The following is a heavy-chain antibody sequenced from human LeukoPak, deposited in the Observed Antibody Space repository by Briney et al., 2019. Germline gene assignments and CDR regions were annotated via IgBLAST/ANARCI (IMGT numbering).Heavy chain of an antibody. CDR2: ISGSGGST. CDR3: AKDRTYDFWSGYRHDAFDI. V-gene: IGHV3-23*01. D-gene: IGHD3-3*01. CDR1: GFTFSDYW. Sequence: GGSLRLSCAVSGFTFSDYWMTWVRQAPGKGLEWVSAISGSGGSTYYADSVKGRFTISRDNSKNTLYLQMNSLRAEDTAVYYCAKDRTYDFWSGYRHDAFDIWGQGTMVTVSS. J-gene: IGHJ3*02.